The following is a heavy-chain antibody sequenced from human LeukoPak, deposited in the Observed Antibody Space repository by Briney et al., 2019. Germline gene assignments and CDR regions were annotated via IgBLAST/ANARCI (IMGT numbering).Heavy chain of an antibody. V-gene: IGHV3-30-3*01. CDR3: SGYWDDY. J-gene: IGHJ4*02. CDR1: GFTFSSYA. Sequence: GGSLRLSCAASGFTFSSYAMHWVRQAPGKGLEWVAVISYDGSNKYYADFVKGRFTISRDNSKNTLYLQMNSLRAEDTAVYYCSGYWDDYWGQGTLVTVSS. D-gene: IGHD3-22*01. CDR2: ISYDGSNK.